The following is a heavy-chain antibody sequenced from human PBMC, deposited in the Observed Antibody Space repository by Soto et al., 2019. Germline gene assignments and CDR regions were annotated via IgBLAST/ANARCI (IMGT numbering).Heavy chain of an antibody. CDR1: GGSISSYY. CDR2: IYYSGST. J-gene: IGHJ6*02. CDR3: ARGDHSSGSYYGDGMDV. D-gene: IGHD3-10*01. Sequence: QVQLQESGPGLVKPSETLSLTCTVSGGSISSYYWSWIRQPPGKGLEWIGYIYYSGSTNYNPSLKSRVTISVDTSKNQFSLKLSSVTAADTAVYYCARGDHSSGSYYGDGMDVWGQGTTVTVSS. V-gene: IGHV4-59*01.